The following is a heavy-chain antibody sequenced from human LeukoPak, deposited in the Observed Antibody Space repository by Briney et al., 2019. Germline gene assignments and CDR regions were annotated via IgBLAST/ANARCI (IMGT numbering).Heavy chain of an antibody. V-gene: IGHV3-21*04. Sequence: GGSLRLSFAASGFTFSSYSMNWVRQAPGKGLEWASSISSSSSYIYYADSVKGRFTISRDNSKNTLYLQMNSLRAEDTAVYYCARRGDDYGGNSGYGWFDPWGQGTLVTVSS. CDR1: GFTFSSYS. CDR2: ISSSSSYI. D-gene: IGHD4-23*01. J-gene: IGHJ5*02. CDR3: ARRGDDYGGNSGYGWFDP.